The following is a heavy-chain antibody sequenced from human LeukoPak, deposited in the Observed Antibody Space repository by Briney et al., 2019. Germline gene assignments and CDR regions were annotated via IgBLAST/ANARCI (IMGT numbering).Heavy chain of an antibody. CDR1: GYTFTSYG. V-gene: IGHV1-18*01. CDR3: ARSGSLPFDP. J-gene: IGHJ5*02. Sequence: ASVKVSCKASGYTFTSYGISWVRQAPGQGLEWMGWISPYNGNTNYAQSLQGRVTMTTDTSTSTAYMELRNLRSDDTAVYYCARSGSLPFDPWGQRTLVIVSS. CDR2: ISPYNGNT. D-gene: IGHD5-12*01.